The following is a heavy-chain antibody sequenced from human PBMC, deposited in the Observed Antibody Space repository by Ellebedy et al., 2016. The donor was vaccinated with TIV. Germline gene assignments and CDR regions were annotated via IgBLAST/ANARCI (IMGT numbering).Heavy chain of an antibody. CDR3: ASDGGDYYGSGMRYWGAWFDY. CDR2: MNPNSGNT. D-gene: IGHD3-10*01. CDR1: GYTFTSYD. Sequence: AASVKVSCKASGYTFTSYDINWVRQATGQGLEWMGWMNPNSGNTGYAQKFQGRVTITRNTSISTAYMELSSRRSEDTAVYDGASDGGDYYGSGMRYWGAWFDYWGQGTLVTVSS. J-gene: IGHJ4*02. V-gene: IGHV1-8*03.